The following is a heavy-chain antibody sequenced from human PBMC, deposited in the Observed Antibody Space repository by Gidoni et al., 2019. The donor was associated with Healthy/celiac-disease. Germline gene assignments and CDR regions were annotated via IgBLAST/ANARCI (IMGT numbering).Heavy chain of an antibody. CDR3: ARTRRWSSGWYGYYGMDV. V-gene: IGHV4-59*01. Sequence: QVQLQESGPGLVKPSETLSLTCTVSGGSISSYYWSWIRQPPGKGLEWIGYIYYSGSTNYNPSLKSRVTISVDTSKNQFSLKLSSVTAADTAVYYCARTRRWSSGWYGYYGMDVWGQGTTVTVSS. CDR2: IYYSGST. D-gene: IGHD6-19*01. J-gene: IGHJ6*02. CDR1: GGSISSYY.